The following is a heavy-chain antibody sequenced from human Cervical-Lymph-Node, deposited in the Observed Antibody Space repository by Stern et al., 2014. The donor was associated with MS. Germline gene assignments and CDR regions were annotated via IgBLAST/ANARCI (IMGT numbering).Heavy chain of an antibody. V-gene: IGHV3-33*01. Sequence: QVQLVESGGGVVQPGRSLTLSCAASGFTFSTHGMHWVRQAPGKGLEWVAMIWYDGSIQYYADSMKGRFTISRENSNNMVYLQMNSLRAEDTGVYFCARDSGLGVIIDAFDIWGQGTMVTVSS. CDR1: GFTFSTHG. CDR3: ARDSGLGVIIDAFDI. CDR2: IWYDGSIQ. D-gene: IGHD3-3*01. J-gene: IGHJ3*02.